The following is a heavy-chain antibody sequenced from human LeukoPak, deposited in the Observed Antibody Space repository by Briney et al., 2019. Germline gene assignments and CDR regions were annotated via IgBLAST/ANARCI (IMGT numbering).Heavy chain of an antibody. J-gene: IGHJ6*02. CDR1: GGSISSSSYH. D-gene: IGHD3-3*01. Sequence: SETLSLTCTVSGGSISSSSYHWGWIRQPPGKGLEWIGSIYYSGSTYYNPSLKSRVTISVDTSKNQFSLKLSSVTAADTAVYYCARLYTSVTIFGVVGDYGMDVWGQGTTVTVSS. CDR2: IYYSGST. CDR3: ARLYTSVTIFGVVGDYGMDV. V-gene: IGHV4-39*01.